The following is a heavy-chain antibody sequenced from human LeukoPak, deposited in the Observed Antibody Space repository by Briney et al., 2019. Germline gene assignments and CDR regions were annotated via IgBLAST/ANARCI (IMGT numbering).Heavy chain of an antibody. CDR3: ARHHRY. CDR1: SYSINSNYY. CDR2: INHSGST. V-gene: IGHV4-34*01. Sequence: SETLSLTCSVPSYSINSNYYWSWIRQPPGKGLEWIGEINHSGSTNYNPSLKSRVTISVDTSKNQFSLKLSSVTAADTAVYYCARHHRYWGQGTLVTVSS. J-gene: IGHJ4*02. D-gene: IGHD1-14*01.